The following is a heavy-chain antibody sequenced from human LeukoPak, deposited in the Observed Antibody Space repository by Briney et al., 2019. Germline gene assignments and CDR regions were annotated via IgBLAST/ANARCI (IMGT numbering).Heavy chain of an antibody. CDR2: ISTDGAIT. CDR3: ARDRTTVTLFDY. CDR1: GFTFTSVW. Sequence: GGSLSLSCAASGFTFTSVWMNWFRQAPGRGLVWISRISTDGAITRYADSVKGRFTISRDNAKNTLYLQMNSLRAEDTAVYYCARDRTTVTLFDYWGQGALVTVSS. V-gene: IGHV3-74*01. J-gene: IGHJ4*02. D-gene: IGHD4-17*01.